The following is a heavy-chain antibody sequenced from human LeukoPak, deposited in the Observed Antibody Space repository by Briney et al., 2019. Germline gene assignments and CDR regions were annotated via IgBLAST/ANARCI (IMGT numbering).Heavy chain of an antibody. J-gene: IGHJ4*02. CDR3: ARAPSYERFDY. CDR2: INHSGST. Sequence: SETLSLTCAVSGGSFSGYYWSWIRQPPGKGLEWIGEINHSGSTNYNQSLKSRVTMSGDTSKNQFSLKVRTVTAADTAVYYCARAPSYERFDYCGRGTLVTVSS. V-gene: IGHV4-34*01. CDR1: GGSFSGYY. D-gene: IGHD5-12*01.